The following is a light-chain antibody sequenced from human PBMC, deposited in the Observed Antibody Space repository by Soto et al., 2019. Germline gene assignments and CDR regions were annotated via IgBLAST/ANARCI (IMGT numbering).Light chain of an antibody. CDR1: SSDVGGYNY. Sequence: QSALTQPASVSGSPGQSITISCTGTSSDVGGYNYVSWYQQHPGKAPKLMIYEVSNRPSGVSNRFSGSQSGTTASLTISGLQADDEADFYCSAYTSSSPHVVFGGGTKLTVL. V-gene: IGLV2-14*01. CDR2: EVS. J-gene: IGLJ2*01. CDR3: SAYTSSSPHVV.